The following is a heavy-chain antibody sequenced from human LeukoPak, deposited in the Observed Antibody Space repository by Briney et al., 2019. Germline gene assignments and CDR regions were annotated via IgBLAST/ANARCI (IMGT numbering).Heavy chain of an antibody. D-gene: IGHD1-26*01. V-gene: IGHV1-46*01. CDR2: INPSGGST. J-gene: IGHJ3*02. CDR1: GYTFTSYY. Sequence: ASVKVSCKASGYTFTSYYMHWVRLAPGQGLEWMGIINPSGGSTSYAQKFQGRVTMTRDMSTSTVYMELSSLRAEDTAVYYCARSSGPSSGSPERDAFDIWGQGTMVTVSS. CDR3: ARSSGPSSGSPERDAFDI.